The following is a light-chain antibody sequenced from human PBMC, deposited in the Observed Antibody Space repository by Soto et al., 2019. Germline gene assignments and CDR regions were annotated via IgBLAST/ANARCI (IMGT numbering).Light chain of an antibody. J-gene: IGLJ1*01. V-gene: IGLV2-23*02. CDR1: SSDVGSYNL. CDR3: CSYAGVNTFYV. Sequence: QSVLTQPSSVSGSPGQSITISCPGTSSDVGSYNLVSWYQQHPGKAPKLMIYGVSKRPSGVSDRFSGSKSGDTASLTISGLQAEDEADYYCCSYAGVNTFYVFGTGTKVTVL. CDR2: GVS.